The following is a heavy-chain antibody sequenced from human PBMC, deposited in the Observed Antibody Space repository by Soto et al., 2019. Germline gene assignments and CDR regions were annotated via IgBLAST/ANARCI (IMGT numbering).Heavy chain of an antibody. CDR1: GGSISSSSYY. Sequence: QLQLQESGPGLVKPSETLSLTCTVSGGSISSSSYYWGWIRQPPGKGLEWIGSIYYSGSTYYNPSLKSRVIISVDTSKNQFSLKLSSVTAADTSVYYCARRIAAAGQHDYWGQGTLVTVSS. J-gene: IGHJ4*02. V-gene: IGHV4-39*01. CDR2: IYYSGST. CDR3: ARRIAAAGQHDY. D-gene: IGHD6-13*01.